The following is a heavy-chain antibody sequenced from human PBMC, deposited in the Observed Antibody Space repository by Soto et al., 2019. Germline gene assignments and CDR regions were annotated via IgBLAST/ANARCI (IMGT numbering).Heavy chain of an antibody. CDR3: AKFRYSSSWYDRHDAFDI. CDR1: GFTFSSYA. Sequence: GGSLRLSCAASGFTFSSYAMSWVRQAPGKGLEWVSAISGSGGSTYYADSVKGRFTISRDNSKNTLYLQMNSLRAEDTAVYYCAKFRYSSSWYDRHDAFDIWGQGTMVTVSS. J-gene: IGHJ3*02. D-gene: IGHD6-13*01. CDR2: ISGSGGST. V-gene: IGHV3-23*01.